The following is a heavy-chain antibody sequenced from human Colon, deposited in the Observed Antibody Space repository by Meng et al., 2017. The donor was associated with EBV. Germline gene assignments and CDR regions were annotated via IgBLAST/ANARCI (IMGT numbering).Heavy chain of an antibody. Sequence: EPGSGLSGPSWTRPVPSLGSGGSGSSGGYYWTWIRRHPGKGLEWFGHIYWSGGTVFNPSLKRRVIISIHTSKNQSSLNLRSVTAADTAVYYCARVSSGWDYFDYWGQGTLVTVSS. D-gene: IGHD6-19*01. V-gene: IGHV4-31*03. J-gene: IGHJ4*02. CDR1: GGSGSSGGYY. CDR3: ARVSSGWDYFDY. CDR2: IYWSGGT.